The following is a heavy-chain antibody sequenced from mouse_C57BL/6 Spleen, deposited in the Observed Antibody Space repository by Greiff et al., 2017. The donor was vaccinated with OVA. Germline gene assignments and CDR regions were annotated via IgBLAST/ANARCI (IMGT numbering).Heavy chain of an antibody. CDR3: ARRRYYGSSHYFDY. CDR2: INPNNGGT. Sequence: EVQLQQSGPELVKPGASVKIPCKASGYTFTDYNMDWVKQSHGKSLEWIGDINPNNGGTIYNQKFQGKATLTVDKSSSTAYMELRSLTSEDTAVYYCARRRYYGSSHYFDYWGQGTTLTVSS. J-gene: IGHJ2*01. CDR1: GYTFTDYN. D-gene: IGHD1-1*01. V-gene: IGHV1-18*01.